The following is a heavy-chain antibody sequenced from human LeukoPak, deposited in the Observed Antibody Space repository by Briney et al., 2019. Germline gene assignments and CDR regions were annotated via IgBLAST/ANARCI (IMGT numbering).Heavy chain of an antibody. D-gene: IGHD3-16*02. J-gene: IGHJ5*02. CDR1: GFTFSDYY. CDR2: INHSGST. Sequence: GSLRLSCAASGFTFSDYYMSWIRQAPGKGLEWIGEINHSGSTNYNPSLKSRVTISVDTSKNQFSLRLSSVTAADTAVYYCARVALYVWGSYRPWGQGTLVTVSS. CDR3: ARVALYVWGSYRP. V-gene: IGHV4-34*01.